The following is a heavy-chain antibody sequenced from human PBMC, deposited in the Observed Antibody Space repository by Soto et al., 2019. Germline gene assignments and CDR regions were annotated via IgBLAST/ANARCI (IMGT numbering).Heavy chain of an antibody. V-gene: IGHV4-31*03. CDR2: IYYSGST. CDR3: AKITMTASRLEGYYYYGMDV. CDR1: GGSISSGGYY. Sequence: SETLSLTCTVSGGSISSGGYYWSWIRQHPGKGLEWIGYIYYSGSTYYNPSLKSRVTISVDTSKNQFSLKLSSVTAADTAVYYCAKITMTASRLEGYYYYGMDVWGQGTTVTVSS. D-gene: IGHD3-22*01. J-gene: IGHJ6*02.